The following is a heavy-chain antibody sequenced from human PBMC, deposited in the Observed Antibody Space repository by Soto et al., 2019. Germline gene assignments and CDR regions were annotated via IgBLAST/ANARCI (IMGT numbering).Heavy chain of an antibody. CDR2: IKQSGSEK. J-gene: IGHJ4*02. Sequence: GGSLRLSCAVSGFTFGCYWMSWVRQAPGKGREWGATIKQSGSEKYYVDSVKGRFTISRDNADNLLYLQLNSLKSDDTAVYFCARGSQWQADYWGQGTLVTVSS. D-gene: IGHD6-19*01. V-gene: IGHV3-7*01. CDR3: ARGSQWQADY. CDR1: GFTFGCYW.